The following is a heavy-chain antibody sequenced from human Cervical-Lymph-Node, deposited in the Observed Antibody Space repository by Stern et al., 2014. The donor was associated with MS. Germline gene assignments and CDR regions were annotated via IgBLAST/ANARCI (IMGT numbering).Heavy chain of an antibody. CDR2: IHYSGST. CDR3: ARESYYYDRSGFYYVDWYFDL. J-gene: IGHJ2*01. CDR1: GGSISSGDYF. D-gene: IGHD3-22*01. Sequence: QLQLQESGPGLVKPSQTLSLTCTVSGGSISSGDYFCSWIRQHPGKGLEWIGNIHYSGSTYYNPSLTSRVTLSVDTSKNQFSLSLSSVTAADTAVYYCARESYYYDRSGFYYVDWYFDLWGRGTLVTVSS. V-gene: IGHV4-31*03.